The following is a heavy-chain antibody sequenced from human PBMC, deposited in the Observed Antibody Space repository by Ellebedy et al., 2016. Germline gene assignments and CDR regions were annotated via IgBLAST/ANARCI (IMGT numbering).Heavy chain of an antibody. CDR3: ATVGGGWYPFDY. V-gene: IGHV1-24*01. D-gene: IGHD6-19*01. Sequence: ASVKVSXXVSGYTLTELSMHWVRQAPGKGLEWMGGFDPEDGETIYAQKFQGRVTMTEDTSTDTAYMELSSLRSEDTAVYYCATVGGGWYPFDYWGQGTLVTVSS. CDR1: GYTLTELS. CDR2: FDPEDGET. J-gene: IGHJ4*02.